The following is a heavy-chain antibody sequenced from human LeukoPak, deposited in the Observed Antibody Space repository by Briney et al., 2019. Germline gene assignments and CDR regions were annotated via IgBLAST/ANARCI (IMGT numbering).Heavy chain of an antibody. Sequence: PGGSLRLSCEASGFTFSSHWLHWVRHVPGKGPVWVAHVNSDGGTTRYEGFAKGRFTVSRDNTKNTLYLFMHSLRPEDTAAYFCARRRENSDYDSLDYWGGGTLVTVSS. D-gene: IGHD4-11*01. CDR2: VNSDGGTT. CDR1: GFTFSSHW. V-gene: IGHV3-74*01. CDR3: ARRRENSDYDSLDY. J-gene: IGHJ4*02.